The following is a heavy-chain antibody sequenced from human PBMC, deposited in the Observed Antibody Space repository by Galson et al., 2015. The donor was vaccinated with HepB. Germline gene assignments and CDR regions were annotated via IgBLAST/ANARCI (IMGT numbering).Heavy chain of an antibody. D-gene: IGHD3-3*01. CDR3: TTDQAENYDLPVADNWFDP. J-gene: IGHJ5*02. Sequence: SLRLSCAASGFTFSNAWMSWVRQAPGKGLEWVGRIKSKTGGGTTDYAAPVEGRFTISRDDSKNTLYLQMNSLKTEDTAVYYCTTDQAENYDLPVADNWFDPWGQGTLVTVSS. CDR2: IKSKTGGGTT. V-gene: IGHV3-15*01. CDR1: GFTFSNAW.